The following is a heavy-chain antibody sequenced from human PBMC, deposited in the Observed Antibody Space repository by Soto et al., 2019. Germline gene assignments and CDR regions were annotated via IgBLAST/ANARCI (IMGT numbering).Heavy chain of an antibody. J-gene: IGHJ4*02. Sequence: QVQLVQSGAEVKKPGSSVKVSCKASGGTFSSYTISWVRQAPGQGLEWMGRIIPILGIANYAQKFQGRVTSTADKSTSTAYMELSSLRSEDTAVYFCAREGSDYYGSGRYSYFHVDYWGQGTLVTVSS. CDR3: AREGSDYYGSGRYSYFHVDY. D-gene: IGHD3-10*01. V-gene: IGHV1-69*08. CDR2: IIPILGIA. CDR1: GGTFSSYT.